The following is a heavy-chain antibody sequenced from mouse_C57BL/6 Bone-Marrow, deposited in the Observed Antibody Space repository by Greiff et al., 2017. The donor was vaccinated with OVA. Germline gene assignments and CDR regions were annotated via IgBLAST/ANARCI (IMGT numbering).Heavy chain of an antibody. J-gene: IGHJ3*01. CDR3: ARGTAQGPAWFAY. V-gene: IGHV1-55*01. CDR2: IYPGSGST. D-gene: IGHD3-2*02. CDR1: GYTFTSYW. Sequence: QVQLQQSGAELVKPGASVKMSCKASGYTFTSYWITWVKQRPGQGLEWIGDIYPGSGSTNYNEKFKSKATLTVDTSSSTAYMQLSSLTSEDSAVYYCARGTAQGPAWFAYWGQGTLVTVSA.